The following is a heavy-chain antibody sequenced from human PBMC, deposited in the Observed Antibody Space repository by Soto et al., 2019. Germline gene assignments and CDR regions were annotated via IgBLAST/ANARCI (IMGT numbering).Heavy chain of an antibody. V-gene: IGHV1-69*06. J-gene: IGHJ4*02. D-gene: IGHD3-3*01. CDR2: INPLLGTA. CDR1: GGTFTSYA. Sequence: QVQLVQSGAEVKKPGSSVKVSCKASGGTFTSYAISWVRQAPGQGLEWMGGINPLLGTANYAQKFQGRVTMTADKSTSTAYMELSSLRSEDTAVYYCARTPTIFAVVTQLDSDFWGQGTLVTVSS. CDR3: ARTPTIFAVVTQLDSDF.